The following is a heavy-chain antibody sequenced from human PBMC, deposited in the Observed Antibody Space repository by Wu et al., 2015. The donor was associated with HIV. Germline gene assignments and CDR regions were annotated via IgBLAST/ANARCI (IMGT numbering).Heavy chain of an antibody. CDR2: INPNSGGS. Sequence: QVQLMQSGAEVKKPGASVKVSCKTSGYSFIDNYIHWVRQAPGQGLEWMGWINPNSGGSKSPQKFQGRVTMTRDTSVSTVYLELTRLKFDDTAIYYCTKDYGIVGSTLPESFQHWGQGTLVTVSS. V-gene: IGHV1-2*02. CDR1: GYSFIDNY. CDR3: TKDYGIVGSTLPESFQH. J-gene: IGHJ1*01. D-gene: IGHD1-26*01.